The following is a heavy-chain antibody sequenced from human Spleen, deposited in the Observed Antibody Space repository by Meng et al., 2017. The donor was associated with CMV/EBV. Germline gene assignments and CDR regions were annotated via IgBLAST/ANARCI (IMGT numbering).Heavy chain of an antibody. CDR1: GGSISSYY. CDR2: ISWDSDRI. V-gene: IGHV3-9*01. Sequence: LSLTCTVSGGSISSYYWSWIRQPPGKGLEWVSGISWDSDRIDYADSVKGRFTISRDNAKNSLSLHMNDLRPEDSALYYCWGYCSGASCSRVDYWGQGTLVTVSS. CDR3: WGYCSGASCSRVDY. D-gene: IGHD2-2*01. J-gene: IGHJ4*02.